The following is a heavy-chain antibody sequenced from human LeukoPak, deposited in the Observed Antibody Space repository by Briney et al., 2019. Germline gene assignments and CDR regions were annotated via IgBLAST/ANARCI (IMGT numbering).Heavy chain of an antibody. CDR2: ISGSGGST. Sequence: GGSLRLSCAASGFTFSSYAMCWVRQAPGKGLEWVSAISGSGGSTYYADSVKGRFTISRDNSKNTLYLQMNSLRAEDTAVYYCAKDGIRFLEWLFGSYFDYWGQGTLVTVSS. D-gene: IGHD3-3*01. CDR1: GFTFSSYA. J-gene: IGHJ4*02. V-gene: IGHV3-23*01. CDR3: AKDGIRFLEWLFGSYFDY.